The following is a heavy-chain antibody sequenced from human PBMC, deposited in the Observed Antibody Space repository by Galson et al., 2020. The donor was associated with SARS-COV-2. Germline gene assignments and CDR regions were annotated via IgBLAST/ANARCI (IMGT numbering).Heavy chain of an antibody. D-gene: IGHD6-13*01. J-gene: IGHJ5*02. Sequence: SQTLSLTCAVSGYSISSGSYWGWFRQPPGEGLEWIGSISHSGTIYSNPSPKSRITMSVDTSKNQFSLKLNSVTAADMAVYYYERERESDSSRWYRWFDPWGQGTLVTVSS. V-gene: IGHV4-38-2*02. CDR1: GYSISSGSY. CDR2: ISHSGTI. CDR3: ERERESDSSRWYRWFDP.